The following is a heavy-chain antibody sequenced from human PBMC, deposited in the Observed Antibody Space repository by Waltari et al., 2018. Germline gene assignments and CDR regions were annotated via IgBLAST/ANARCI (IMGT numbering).Heavy chain of an antibody. V-gene: IGHV3-23*01. CDR3: VRRSAEY. CDR1: GFTFGNYE. J-gene: IGHJ4*02. Sequence: EVQLLESGGGLEQPGGSLRLSCVASGFTFGNYEMSWVRRAPGQGLEWVSGIHRGGGTTFYADSVKDRFTISKDNSKNTLYLQMNSLRVEDTAIYYCVRRSAEYWGQGIPVTVSS. CDR2: IHRGGGTT. D-gene: IGHD3-10*01.